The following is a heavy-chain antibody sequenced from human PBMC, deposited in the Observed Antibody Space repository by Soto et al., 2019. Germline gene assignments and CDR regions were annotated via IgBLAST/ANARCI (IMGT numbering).Heavy chain of an antibody. CDR2: IYHSGST. Sequence: QVQLQESGPGVVKPSGTLSLTCAVSGDSISSGGWWSWVRQPPGKGLEWIGEIYHSGSTNYNPSLKSRVTILVDMSKNHFSLSLNSVNVADTAIYYCAKDGRNGYNSFYWGQGTRVTVSS. CDR1: GDSISSGGW. D-gene: IGHD5-12*01. V-gene: IGHV4-4*02. J-gene: IGHJ4*02. CDR3: AKDGRNGYNSFY.